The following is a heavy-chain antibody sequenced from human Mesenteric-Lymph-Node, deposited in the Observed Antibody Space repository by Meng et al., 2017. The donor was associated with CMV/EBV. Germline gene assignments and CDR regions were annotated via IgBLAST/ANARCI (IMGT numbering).Heavy chain of an antibody. J-gene: IGHJ6*02. CDR3: ASGYCSGTNCYRRIFSGMDV. V-gene: IGHV4-61*01. Sequence: GSLRLSCTVSGGSVSSASYYWSCIRQPPGKGLEWIGYAYYGDYTNYNPSLKSRVTISVDTSKNQFSLRLSSVTAADTAVYYCASGYCSGTNCYRRIFSGMDVWGQGTTVTVSS. D-gene: IGHD2-2*02. CDR2: AYYGDYT. CDR1: GGSVSSASYY.